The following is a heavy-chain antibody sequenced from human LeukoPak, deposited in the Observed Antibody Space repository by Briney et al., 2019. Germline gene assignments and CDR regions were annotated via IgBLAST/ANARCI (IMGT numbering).Heavy chain of an antibody. CDR1: GFTFSDHY. J-gene: IGHJ4*02. D-gene: IGHD3-10*01. V-gene: IGHV4-39*02. CDR3: ARAPYGQFTY. CDR2: IYYSGST. Sequence: GSLRLSCAASGFTFSDHYMDWVRQPPGKGLEWIASIYYSGSTYYNPSLRSRVTISVDTSKNQFSLEMNSVTAEDTAVYYCARAPYGQFTYWGQGTLVTVSS.